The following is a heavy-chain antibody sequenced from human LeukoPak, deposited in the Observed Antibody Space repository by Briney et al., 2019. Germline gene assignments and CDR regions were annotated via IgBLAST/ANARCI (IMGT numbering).Heavy chain of an antibody. V-gene: IGHV4-34*01. J-gene: IGHJ5*02. Sequence: SETLSLTCAVYGGSFSGYYWSWIRQPPGKGLEWIGEINHSGSTNYNPSLKSRVTISVDTSKNQFSLKLSSVTAADTAVYYCARGLNWFDPWGQGTLVTVSS. CDR1: GGSFSGYY. CDR3: ARGLNWFDP. CDR2: INHSGST.